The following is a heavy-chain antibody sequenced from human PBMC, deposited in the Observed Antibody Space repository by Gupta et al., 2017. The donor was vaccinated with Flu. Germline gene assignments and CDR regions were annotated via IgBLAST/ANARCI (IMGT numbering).Heavy chain of an antibody. V-gene: IGHV3-13*01. J-gene: IGHJ4*02. CDR2: IGTAGDT. Sequence: VRQTGEGLEWVAAIGTAGDTFYPYSVKGRFPISRENAKNSLYLQLPSLRPGDTALYYCVTVLGAYYTARAYFNYWGQGTLVTVSS. CDR3: VTVLGAYYTARAYFNY. D-gene: IGHD3-3*01.